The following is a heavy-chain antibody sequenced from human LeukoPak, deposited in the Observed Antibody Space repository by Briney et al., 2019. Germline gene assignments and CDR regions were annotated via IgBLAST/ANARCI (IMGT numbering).Heavy chain of an antibody. V-gene: IGHV3-11*04. J-gene: IGHJ6*03. CDR2: ISSSGSTI. Sequence: GGSLRLSCVVSGATVNSRYMSWVRQAPGKGLEWVSYISSSGSTIYYADSVKGRFTISRDNAKNSLYLQMNSLRAEDTAVYYGAGEGEDPRYYYYYMDVWAKGPRSPSP. CDR3: AGEGEDPRYYYYYMDV. D-gene: IGHD3-16*01. CDR1: GATVNSRY.